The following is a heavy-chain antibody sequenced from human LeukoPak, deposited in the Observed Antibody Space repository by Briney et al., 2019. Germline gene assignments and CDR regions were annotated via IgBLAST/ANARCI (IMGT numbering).Heavy chain of an antibody. CDR3: ARDQVGTMPEDY. CDR2: IETDGTRA. CDR1: GFTFSNFW. Sequence: GGSLRLSCVASGFTFSNFWMHWVRQVPGKGLEWISWIETDGTRAGYVDSVRGRFTVSRDNAKSTLYLQMNSLRAEDTAVYYCARDQVGTMPEDYWGQGTLVTVSS. V-gene: IGHV3-74*01. D-gene: IGHD1-26*01. J-gene: IGHJ4*02.